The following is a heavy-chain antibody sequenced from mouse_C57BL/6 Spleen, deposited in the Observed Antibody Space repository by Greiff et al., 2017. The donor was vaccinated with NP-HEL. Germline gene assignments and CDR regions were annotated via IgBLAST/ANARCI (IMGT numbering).Heavy chain of an antibody. Sequence: VQLQQSGPVLVKPGASVKMSCKASGYTFTDYYMNWVKQSHGKSLEWIGVINPYNGGTSYNQKFKGKATLTVDKSSSTAYMELNSLTSEDSAVYYCARGSITTVGGYYFDYWGQGTTLTVSS. V-gene: IGHV1-19*01. CDR2: INPYNGGT. D-gene: IGHD1-1*01. CDR3: ARGSITTVGGYYFDY. CDR1: GYTFTDYY. J-gene: IGHJ2*01.